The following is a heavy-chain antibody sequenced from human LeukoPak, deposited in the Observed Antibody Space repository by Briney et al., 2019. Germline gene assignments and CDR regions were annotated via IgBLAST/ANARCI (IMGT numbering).Heavy chain of an antibody. Sequence: ASVKVSCKASGYTFTSYAMNWVRQAPGQGLEWMGWINTNTGNPTYAQGFTGRFVFSLDTSVSTEYLQISSLKAEDTAVYYCAKGIADNWFDPWGQGTLVTVSS. V-gene: IGHV7-4-1*02. CDR1: GYTFTSYA. D-gene: IGHD6-13*01. CDR3: AKGIADNWFDP. CDR2: INTNTGNP. J-gene: IGHJ5*02.